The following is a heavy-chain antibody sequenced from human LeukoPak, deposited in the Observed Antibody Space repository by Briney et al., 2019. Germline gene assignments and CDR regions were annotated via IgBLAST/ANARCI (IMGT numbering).Heavy chain of an antibody. CDR1: GGSISTSNYY. CDR2: IYYSGST. CDR3: ARLGNLYTAAGTFDP. V-gene: IGHV4-39*07. D-gene: IGHD6-13*01. Sequence: SETLSLTCTVSGGSISTSNYYWGWIRQPPGKGLEWIGSIYYSGSTYYNPSLKSRVTISVDTSKNQFSLKLSSVTAADTAVYYCARLGNLYTAAGTFDPWGQGTLVTVSS. J-gene: IGHJ5*02.